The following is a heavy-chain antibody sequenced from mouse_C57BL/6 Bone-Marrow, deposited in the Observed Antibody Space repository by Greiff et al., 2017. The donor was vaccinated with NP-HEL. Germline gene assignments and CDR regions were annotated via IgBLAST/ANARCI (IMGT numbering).Heavy chain of an antibody. CDR1: GFSLTSYG. CDR2: IWRGGST. D-gene: IGHD1-1*01. CDR3: AKTFITTRYYAMDY. J-gene: IGHJ4*01. Sequence: QVQLKESGPGLVQPSQSLSITCTVSGFSLTSYGVHWVRQSPGKGLEWLGVIWRGGSTDYNAAFMSRLSITKDNSKSQVFFKMNSLQADDTAIYYCAKTFITTRYYAMDYWGQGTSVTVSS. V-gene: IGHV2-5*01.